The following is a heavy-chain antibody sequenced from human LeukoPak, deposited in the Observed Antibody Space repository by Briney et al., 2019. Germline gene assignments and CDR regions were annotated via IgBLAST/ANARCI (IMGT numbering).Heavy chain of an antibody. CDR2: IMPFFGTP. Sequence: ASVKVSCKASGGTFNTYAINWVRQAPGQGLEWMGGIMPFFGTPNYAQRFQGRVTITADKSTSTAYMELSSLRSEDTAVYYCARGVHTRSRFDYWGQGTLVTVSS. V-gene: IGHV1-69*06. J-gene: IGHJ4*02. CDR1: GGTFNTYA. D-gene: IGHD2-2*01. CDR3: ARGVHTRSRFDY.